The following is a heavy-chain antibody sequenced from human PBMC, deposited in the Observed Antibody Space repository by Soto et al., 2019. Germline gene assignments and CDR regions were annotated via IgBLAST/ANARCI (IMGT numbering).Heavy chain of an antibody. Sequence: QVQLVQSGAEVKKPGASVKVSCKASGYTFTSYDINWVRQATGQGLEWMGWMNPNSGNTGYAQKFQGGVTMTRNTSISTAYMELSRLSPEATGVYYCAREKPSYGMDVWGQGTTVTGSS. J-gene: IGHJ6*02. CDR2: MNPNSGNT. V-gene: IGHV1-8*01. CDR3: AREKPSYGMDV. CDR1: GYTFTSYD.